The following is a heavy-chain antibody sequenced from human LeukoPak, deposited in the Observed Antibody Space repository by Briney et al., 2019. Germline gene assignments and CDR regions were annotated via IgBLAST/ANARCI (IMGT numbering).Heavy chain of an antibody. D-gene: IGHD7-27*01. CDR1: GFTFSNAW. V-gene: IGHV3-15*01. CDR2: IKSKTDGGTT. J-gene: IGHJ4*02. Sequence: GGSLRLSCAASGFTFSNAWMSWVRQAPGKGLEWVGRIKSKTDGGTTDYAAPVKGRFTISRDDSKNTLYLQMNSLKTEDTAVYYCLLWAGLWGSEEFDYWGQGTLVTVSS. CDR3: LLWAGLWGSEEFDY.